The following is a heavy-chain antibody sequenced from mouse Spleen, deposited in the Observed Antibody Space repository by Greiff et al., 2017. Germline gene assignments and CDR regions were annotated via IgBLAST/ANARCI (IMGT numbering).Heavy chain of an antibody. J-gene: IGHJ1*01. CDR1: GYTFTSYD. V-gene: IGHV1-85*01. Sequence: QVHVKQSGPELVKPGASVKLSCKASGYTFTSYDINWVKQRPGQGLEWIGWIYPRDGSTKYNEKFKGKATLTVDTSSSTAYMELHSLTSEDSAVYFCARPPGYFDVWGAGTTVTVSS. CDR2: IYPRDGST. CDR3: ARPPGYFDV.